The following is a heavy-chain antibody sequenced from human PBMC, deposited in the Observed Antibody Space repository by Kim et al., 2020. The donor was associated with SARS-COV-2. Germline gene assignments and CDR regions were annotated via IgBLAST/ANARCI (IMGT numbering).Heavy chain of an antibody. CDR2: T. V-gene: IGHV1-46*01. CDR3: ARDKTSGWYDY. Sequence: TRYAHKFPGRVTMTRDTSTSTVYMELSSLRSEDTAVYYCARDKTSGWYDYWGQGTLVTVSS. D-gene: IGHD6-19*01. J-gene: IGHJ4*02.